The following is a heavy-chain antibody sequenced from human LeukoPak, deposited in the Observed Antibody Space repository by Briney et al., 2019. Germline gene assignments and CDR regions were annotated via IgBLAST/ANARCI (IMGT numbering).Heavy chain of an antibody. CDR3: AREESGSGSYWMLDYYYGMDV. CDR2: IWYDGSNK. V-gene: IGHV3-33*01. D-gene: IGHD3-10*01. CDR1: GFTFSSYG. Sequence: PGGSLRLSCAASGFTFSSYGMHWVRQAPGKGLEWVAVIWYDGSNKYYADSVKGRFTISRDNSKNTLYLQMNSLRAEDTAVYYCAREESGSGSYWMLDYYYGMDVWGQGTTVTVSS. J-gene: IGHJ6*02.